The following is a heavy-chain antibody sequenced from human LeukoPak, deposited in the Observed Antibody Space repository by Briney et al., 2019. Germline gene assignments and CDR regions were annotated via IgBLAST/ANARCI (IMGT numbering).Heavy chain of an antibody. CDR3: ARRAGDYSHPYDY. Sequence: GGSLRLSCAASGFTFSSYAMSWVRQAPGQGLEWVSGISGRDGSTYYADSAKGRFTISRDNSKNTLYLQMNSLRAEDTAVYYCARRAGDYSHPYDYWGQGTLVTVS. J-gene: IGHJ4*02. D-gene: IGHD3-22*01. V-gene: IGHV3-23*01. CDR2: ISGRDGST. CDR1: GFTFSSYA.